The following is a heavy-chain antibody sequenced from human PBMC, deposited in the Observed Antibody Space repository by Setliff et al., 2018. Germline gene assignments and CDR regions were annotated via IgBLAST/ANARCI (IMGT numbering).Heavy chain of an antibody. CDR2: INTNTGNP. CDR3: ASRGMSNGYYYYMDV. D-gene: IGHD3-16*01. V-gene: IGHV7-4-1*02. Sequence: ASVKVSCKASGYTFSTYAMNWVRQAPGQGLEWMGWINTNTGNPTYAQGFTGRFVFSLDTSVSTAYLQISSLKAEDTAVYYCASRGMSNGYYYYMDVWGKGTTVTVSS. J-gene: IGHJ6*03. CDR1: GYTFSTYA.